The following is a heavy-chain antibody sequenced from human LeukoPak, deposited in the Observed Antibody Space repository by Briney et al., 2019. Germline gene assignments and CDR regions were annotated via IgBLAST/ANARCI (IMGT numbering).Heavy chain of an antibody. D-gene: IGHD1/OR15-1a*01. V-gene: IGHV5-10-1*01. CDR1: GYSFTSYW. CDR2: IDPSDSYT. CDR3: AREERTDYYYYYGMDV. Sequence: GESLKISCKGSGYSFTSYWISWVRQMPGKGLGWMGRIDPSDSYTNYSPSFQGHVTISADKSISTAYLQWSSLKASDTAMYYCAREERTDYYYYYGMDVWGKGTTVTVSS. J-gene: IGHJ6*04.